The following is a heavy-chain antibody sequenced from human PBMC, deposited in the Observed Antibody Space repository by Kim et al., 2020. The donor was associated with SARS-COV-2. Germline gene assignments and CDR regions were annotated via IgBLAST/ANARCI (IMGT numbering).Heavy chain of an antibody. CDR3: ARQPGRYFSSWYYFDY. Sequence: SETLSLTCTVSGGSISSSSYYWGWIRQPPGKGLEWIGSIYYSGSTYYNPSLKSRVTISVDTSKNQFSLKLSSVTAADTAVYYCARQPGRYFSSWYYFDYWGQGTLVTVSS. V-gene: IGHV4-39*01. J-gene: IGHJ4*02. CDR1: GGSISSSSYY. CDR2: IYYSGST. D-gene: IGHD6-13*01.